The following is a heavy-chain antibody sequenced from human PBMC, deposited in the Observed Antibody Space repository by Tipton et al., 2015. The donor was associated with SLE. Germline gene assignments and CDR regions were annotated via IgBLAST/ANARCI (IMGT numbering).Heavy chain of an antibody. Sequence: TLSLTCTVSGGSISSSSYYWGWIRQPPGKGLEWIGSIYYSGSTYYNPSLKSRVTISVDTPKNQFSLKLSSVTAADTAVYYCARDLIYYGSGSSWYFDLWGRGTLVTVSS. V-gene: IGHV4-39*07. J-gene: IGHJ2*01. D-gene: IGHD3-10*01. CDR2: IYYSGST. CDR3: ARDLIYYGSGSSWYFDL. CDR1: GGSISSSSYY.